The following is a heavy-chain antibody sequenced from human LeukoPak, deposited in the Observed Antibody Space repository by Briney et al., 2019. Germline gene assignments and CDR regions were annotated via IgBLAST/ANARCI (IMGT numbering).Heavy chain of an antibody. CDR2: ISGEGGST. CDR3: AKDISLRPAVYYYYGMDV. V-gene: IGHV3-43*02. CDR1: GFTFDDYA. Sequence: PGGSLRLSCAASGFTFDDYAMHWVRQAPGKGLEWVSLISGEGGSTYYADSVKGRLTISRDNSKNSLYLQMNSLRTEDTALYYCAKDISLRPAVYYYYGMDVWGQGTTVTVSS. J-gene: IGHJ6*02. D-gene: IGHD2-2*01.